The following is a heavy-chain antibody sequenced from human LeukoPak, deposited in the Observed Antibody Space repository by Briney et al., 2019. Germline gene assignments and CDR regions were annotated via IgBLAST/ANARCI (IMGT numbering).Heavy chain of an antibody. D-gene: IGHD3-22*01. CDR1: GFTFSYYD. V-gene: IGHV3-23*01. CDR2: ISGSGDST. CDR3: ARVSSGYGDY. J-gene: IGHJ4*02. Sequence: TGGSLRLSCAASGFTFSYYDMNWVRQAPGKGLEWVSAISGSGDSTYYADSVKGRFTISRDNSKNTLYLQMNSLRAEDTAVYYCARVSSGYGDYWGQGTLVTVSS.